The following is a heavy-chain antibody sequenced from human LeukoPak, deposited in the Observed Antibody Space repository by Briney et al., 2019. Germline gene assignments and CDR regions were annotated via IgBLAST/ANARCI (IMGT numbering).Heavy chain of an antibody. J-gene: IGHJ4*02. CDR1: GFTFSSYS. CDR3: ARDPTVVAAAAGYFDY. CDR2: ISSSSSYI. Sequence: GGSLRLSCAASGFTFSSYSMNWVRQAPGKGLEWVSSISSSSSYIYYADSVKGRFTISRDNAKNSLYLRMNSLRAEDTAVYYCARDPTVVAAAAGYFDYWGQGTLVTVSS. V-gene: IGHV3-21*01. D-gene: IGHD6-13*01.